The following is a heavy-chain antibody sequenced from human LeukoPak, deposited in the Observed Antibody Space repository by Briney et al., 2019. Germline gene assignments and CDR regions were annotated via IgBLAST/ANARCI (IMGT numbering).Heavy chain of an antibody. Sequence: GGSLRLSCAASGFTFSSYAMHWVRQAPGKGLEYVSAISSNGGSTYYANSVKGRFTISRDNSKNTVDLQMNSLRAEDTAVYYCARDVIYDSEIYSYGDSWGQGTLVTVSS. CDR1: GFTFSSYA. CDR2: ISSNGGST. V-gene: IGHV3-64*01. J-gene: IGHJ4*02. CDR3: ARDVIYDSEIYSYGDS. D-gene: IGHD3-16*01.